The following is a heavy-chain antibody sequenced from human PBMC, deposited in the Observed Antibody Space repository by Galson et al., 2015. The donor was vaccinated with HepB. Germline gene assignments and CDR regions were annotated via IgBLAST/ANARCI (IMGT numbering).Heavy chain of an antibody. J-gene: IGHJ4*02. CDR3: AKDGGGYSYTGEAFDY. V-gene: IGHV3-30*18. CDR1: GFTFSSYG. CDR2: ISYDGSNK. D-gene: IGHD5-18*01. Sequence: SLRLSCAASGFTFSSYGMHWVRQAPGKGLEWVAVISYDGSNKYYADSVKGRFTISRDNSKNTLYLQMNSLRAEDTAVYYCAKDGGGYSYTGEAFDYWGQGTLVTVSS.